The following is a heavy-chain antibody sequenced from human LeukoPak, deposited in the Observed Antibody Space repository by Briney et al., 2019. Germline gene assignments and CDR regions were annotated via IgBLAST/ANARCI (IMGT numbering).Heavy chain of an antibody. V-gene: IGHV3-30*04. J-gene: IGHJ6*02. Sequence: GGSLRLSCAASGFTFSSYAMHWVRQAPGKGLEWVAVISYDGSNKYYADSVKGRFTISRDNSKNTLYLQMNSLRAEDTAVYYCARNLLRYFDWLVYYYYGMDVWGQGTTVTVSS. CDR3: ARNLLRYFDWLVYYYYGMDV. D-gene: IGHD3-9*01. CDR2: ISYDGSNK. CDR1: GFTFSSYA.